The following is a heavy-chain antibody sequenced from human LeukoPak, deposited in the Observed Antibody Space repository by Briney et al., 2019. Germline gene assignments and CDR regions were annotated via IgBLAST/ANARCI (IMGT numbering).Heavy chain of an antibody. D-gene: IGHD1-26*01. CDR2: ISGGGGST. J-gene: IGHJ4*02. CDR1: AYTFSDHY. V-gene: IGHV3-23*01. Sequence: TGGSLRLSGADSAYTFSDHYIDWVRQARGKGLEWLSTISGGGGSTYYAGTVKGRFTISRDNSKNTLYLQVNSLRAEDTAVYYCTKGGKWDVTPFDYWGQGTLVTVSS. CDR3: TKGGKWDVTPFDY.